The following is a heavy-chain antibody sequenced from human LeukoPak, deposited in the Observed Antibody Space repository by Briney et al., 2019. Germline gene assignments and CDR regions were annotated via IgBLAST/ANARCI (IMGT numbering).Heavy chain of an antibody. J-gene: IGHJ5*02. Sequence: SVKVSRKASGYTFTSYGISWVRQAPGQGLEWMGWISAYNGNTNYAQKLQGRVTMTTDTSTSTAYMELRSLRSDDTAVYYCARAPRGYSYGGWFDPWGQGTLVTVSS. CDR1: GYTFTSYG. V-gene: IGHV1-18*01. CDR2: ISAYNGNT. D-gene: IGHD5-18*01. CDR3: ARAPRGYSYGGWFDP.